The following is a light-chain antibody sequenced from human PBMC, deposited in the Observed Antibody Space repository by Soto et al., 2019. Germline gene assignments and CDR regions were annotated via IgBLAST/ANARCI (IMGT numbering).Light chain of an antibody. CDR2: AAS. CDR3: QQYGVSQNT. CDR1: RAVTSNF. V-gene: IGKV3-20*01. J-gene: IGKJ2*01. Sequence: ESVLTQSPGTLSLSPGERATLSCRASRAVTSNFLAWYQQKPGQAPRLLIYAASSGATGIPDRFSGSGSGTDFTLTISRLEPEDFAVYYCQQYGVSQNTFGQGTKLETK.